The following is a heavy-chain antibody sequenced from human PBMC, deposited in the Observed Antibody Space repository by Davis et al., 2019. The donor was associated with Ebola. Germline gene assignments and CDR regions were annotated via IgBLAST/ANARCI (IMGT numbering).Heavy chain of an antibody. CDR3: ARGGKGGSSYNWNYDGGY. V-gene: IGHV1-46*01. CDR2: INPSGGST. CDR1: GYTFTSYY. Sequence: ASVKVSCKASGYTFTSYYMHWVRQAPGQGLEWMGIINPSGGSTSYAQKFQGRVTMTRDTSTSTVYMELSSLRSEDTAVYYCARGGKGGSSYNWNYDGGYWGQGTLVTVSS. J-gene: IGHJ4*02. D-gene: IGHD1-7*01.